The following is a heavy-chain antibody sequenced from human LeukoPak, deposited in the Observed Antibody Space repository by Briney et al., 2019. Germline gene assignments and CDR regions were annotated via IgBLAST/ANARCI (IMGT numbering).Heavy chain of an antibody. V-gene: IGHV2-5*02. Sequence: SGPTLVHPTPPLTLTCTFSGFSLSTSGVGVGWIRQPPVKALEWLALIYWDDDKRYSPSLKSRLTITKDTSKNQLVLTMTNMDPVDTATYYCAHISTRYDILTGYYPPSYYFDYWGQGTLVTVSS. CDR3: AHISTRYDILTGYYPPSYYFDY. D-gene: IGHD3-9*01. CDR1: GFSLSTSGVG. CDR2: IYWDDDK. J-gene: IGHJ4*02.